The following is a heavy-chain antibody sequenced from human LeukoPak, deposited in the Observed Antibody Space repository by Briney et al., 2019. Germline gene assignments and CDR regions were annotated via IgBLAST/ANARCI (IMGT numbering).Heavy chain of an antibody. CDR1: GYTFTSYG. Sequence: ASVKVSCKASGYTFTSYGISWVRQAPGQGLEWMGWISAYNGNTNYAQKHQGRVTMTTDTSTSTAYMELRSLRSDDTAVYYCARETAGSNDYYYYYGMDVWGQGTTVTVSS. V-gene: IGHV1-18*01. CDR3: ARETAGSNDYYYYYGMDV. CDR2: ISAYNGNT. J-gene: IGHJ6*02. D-gene: IGHD6-19*01.